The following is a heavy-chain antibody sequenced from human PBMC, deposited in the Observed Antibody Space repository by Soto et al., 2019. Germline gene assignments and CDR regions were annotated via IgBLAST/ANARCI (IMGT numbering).Heavy chain of an antibody. J-gene: IGHJ6*02. V-gene: IGHV3-23*01. CDR3: AKEDQVLVALTGYYYYGMDV. CDR2: ISGSGGST. D-gene: IGHD5-12*01. CDR1: GFTFSSYA. Sequence: GGSLRLSCAASGFTFSSYAMSRVRQAPGKGLEWVSAISGSGGSTYYADSVKGRFTISRDNSKNTLYMQMNSLRAENTAVYYCAKEDQVLVALTGYYYYGMDVWGQGTTVTVSS.